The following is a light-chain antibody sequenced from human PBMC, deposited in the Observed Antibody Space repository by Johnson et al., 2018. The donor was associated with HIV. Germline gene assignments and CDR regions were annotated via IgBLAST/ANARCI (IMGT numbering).Light chain of an antibody. V-gene: IGLV1-51*02. CDR1: SSNIGNNY. CDR2: ENN. Sequence: QAVLTQPPSVSAAPGQKVTISCSGSSSNIGNNYVSWYQQLPGTAPKLLIYENNKRPTGIPDRFTGAKSGTSATLGITGLKTGDEADYYCGTWASSLRSEVFGTGTKVTVL. J-gene: IGLJ1*01. CDR3: GTWASSLRSEV.